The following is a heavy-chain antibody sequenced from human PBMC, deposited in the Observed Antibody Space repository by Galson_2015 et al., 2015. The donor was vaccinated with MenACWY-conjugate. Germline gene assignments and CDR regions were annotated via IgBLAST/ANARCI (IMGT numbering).Heavy chain of an antibody. V-gene: IGHV4-59*01. CDR1: WASLRTAY. J-gene: IGHJ4*02. D-gene: IGHD6-19*01. CDR2: IHYSGST. Sequence: TLSLPRSVSWASLRTAYLGWVRPPPGEGPGWDWYIHYSGSTKYNPSLKTRITMSLDTSENQFSLKLSSVTAADTAVYYCARWVAVKMIEYCGQGTLVTVSS. CDR3: ARWVAVKMIEY.